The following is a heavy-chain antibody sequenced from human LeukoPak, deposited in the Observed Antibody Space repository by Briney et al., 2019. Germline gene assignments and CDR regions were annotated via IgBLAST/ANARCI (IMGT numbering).Heavy chain of an antibody. D-gene: IGHD1-1*01. Sequence: ASVKVSCRASGGTFSSYAISRVRQAPGQGLEWMGGIIPIFGTANYAQKFQGRVTITTDESTSTAYMELSSLRSEDTAVYYCARDWSPQGYYYYYMDVWGKGTTVTVSS. J-gene: IGHJ6*03. CDR1: GGTFSSYA. CDR2: IIPIFGTA. V-gene: IGHV1-69*05. CDR3: ARDWSPQGYYYYYMDV.